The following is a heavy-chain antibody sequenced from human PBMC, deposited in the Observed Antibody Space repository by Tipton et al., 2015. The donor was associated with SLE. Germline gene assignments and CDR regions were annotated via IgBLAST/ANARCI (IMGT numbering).Heavy chain of an antibody. V-gene: IGHV4-34*01. CDR3: ARRCAKGLGY. Sequence: LRLSCAFYGGSFSVYYWTWIRRPPGRGLEWIGEINHSGSTNYNPSLKSRVTISVDTSKNQFSLKLRSVTAADAAVYYCARRCAKGLGYWGQGTLVTVSS. J-gene: IGHJ4*02. CDR1: GGSFSVYY. CDR2: INHSGST. D-gene: IGHD4/OR15-4a*01.